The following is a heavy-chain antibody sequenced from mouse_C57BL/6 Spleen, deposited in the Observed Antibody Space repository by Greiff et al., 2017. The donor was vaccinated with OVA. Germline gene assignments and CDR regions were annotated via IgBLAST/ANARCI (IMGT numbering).Heavy chain of an antibody. V-gene: IGHV1-50*01. Sequence: VQLQQPGAELVKPGASVKLSCKASGYTFTSYWMQWVKQRPGQGLAWIGEIDPSDSYTNYNQKFKGKATLTVDTSSSTAYMQLSSLTSEDSAVYYCARGLYDYDGFYYAMDYWGQGTSVTVSS. D-gene: IGHD2-4*01. CDR2: IDPSDSYT. CDR3: ARGLYDYDGFYYAMDY. J-gene: IGHJ4*01. CDR1: GYTFTSYW.